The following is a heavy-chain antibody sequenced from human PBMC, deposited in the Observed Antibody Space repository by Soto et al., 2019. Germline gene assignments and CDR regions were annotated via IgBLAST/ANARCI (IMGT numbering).Heavy chain of an antibody. CDR3: ARRSSGWYFDY. CDR2: ISGSGGST. D-gene: IGHD6-19*01. Sequence: EVQLLESGGGLVQPGGSLRLSCAASGFTFSSYAMSWVRQAPGKGLEWVSAISGSGGSTYYADSVKGRFTISRDNSKNTVYLQMNRLRAAATAVYYCARRSSGWYFDYWGQGTLVTVSS. CDR1: GFTFSSYA. V-gene: IGHV3-23*01. J-gene: IGHJ4*02.